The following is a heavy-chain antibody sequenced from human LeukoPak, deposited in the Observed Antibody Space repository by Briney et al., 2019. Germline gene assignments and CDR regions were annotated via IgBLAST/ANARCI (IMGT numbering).Heavy chain of an antibody. V-gene: IGHV4-4*07. D-gene: IGHD6-19*01. J-gene: IGHJ4*02. CDR1: GGSISSYS. Sequence: SETLSLTCTVSGGSISSYSWSWIRQPAGKGLEWIGRMYSSGSTNYNPSLKSRVTMSVDTSKNQFSLRLNSVTAADTAVYFCARRFNSVWYFDYWGQGTLVTVSS. CDR2: MYSSGST. CDR3: ARRFNSVWYFDY.